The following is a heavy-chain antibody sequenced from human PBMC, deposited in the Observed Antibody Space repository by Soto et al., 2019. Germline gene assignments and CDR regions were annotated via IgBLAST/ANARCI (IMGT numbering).Heavy chain of an antibody. CDR2: ISGSGGST. CDR3: AKDYEGDYYLHLDV. D-gene: IGHD3-16*01. V-gene: IGHV3-23*01. J-gene: IGHJ6*03. CDR1: GFTFSSYA. Sequence: GGSLRLSCAASGFTFSSYAMSWVRQAPGKGLEWVSAISGSGGSTYYADSVKGRFTISRDNSKNTLYLQMNSLRAEDQALNFCAKDYEGDYYLHLDVWGKGTTVTVSS.